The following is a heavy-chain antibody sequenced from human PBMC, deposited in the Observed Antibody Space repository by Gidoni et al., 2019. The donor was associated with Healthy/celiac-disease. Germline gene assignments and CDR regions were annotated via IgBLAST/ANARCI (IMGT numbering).Heavy chain of an antibody. CDR3: ARRCWDDILTGYDLPYFDY. CDR2: ISSSGSTI. V-gene: IGHV3-48*03. CDR1: GFPFSSYE. Sequence: EVQLVESGGGLVQPGGSLRLSCAASGFPFSSYEMHWVRQAPGKGLEWVSYISSSGSTIYYADSVKGRFTISRDNAKNSLYLQMNSLRAEDTAVYYCARRCWDDILTGYDLPYFDYWGQGTLVTVSS. J-gene: IGHJ4*02. D-gene: IGHD3-9*01.